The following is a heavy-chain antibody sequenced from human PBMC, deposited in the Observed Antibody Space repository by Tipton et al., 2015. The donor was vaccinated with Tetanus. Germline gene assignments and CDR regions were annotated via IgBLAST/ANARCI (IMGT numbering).Heavy chain of an antibody. D-gene: IGHD3-22*01. CDR3: ARDSYYASRWSVADY. CDR1: GASISSGGYF. J-gene: IGHJ4*02. V-gene: IGHV4-31*03. CDR2: IYYSGDT. Sequence: TLSLTCSVSGASISSGGYFWNWIRHRPGKGLEWIGYIYYSGDTFYNPSLKSRVNISVDTSKNQFSLRLTSVTAADTAVYYCARDSYYASRWSVADYWGQGTLVTVSS.